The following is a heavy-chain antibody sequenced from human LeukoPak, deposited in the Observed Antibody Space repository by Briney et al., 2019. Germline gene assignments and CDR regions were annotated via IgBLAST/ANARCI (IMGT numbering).Heavy chain of an antibody. CDR3: ARETDSSGYRVDY. J-gene: IGHJ4*02. V-gene: IGHV3-48*01. CDR2: ISSSSSTI. CDR1: GGTFSSYA. D-gene: IGHD3-22*01. Sequence: GASVKVSCKASGGTFSSYAISWVRQAPGKGLEWVSYISSSSSTIYYADSVKGRFTISRDNAKNSLFLQMNSLRAEDTAVYYCARETDSSGYRVDYWGQGTLVTVSS.